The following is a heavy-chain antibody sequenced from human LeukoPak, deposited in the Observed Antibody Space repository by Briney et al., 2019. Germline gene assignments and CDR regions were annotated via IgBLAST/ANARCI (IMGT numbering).Heavy chain of an antibody. CDR2: INHSGST. J-gene: IGHJ4*02. CDR3: ARGRSYGADFDY. V-gene: IGHV4-34*01. CDR1: GGSFSGYY. Sequence: PSETLSLTCAVYGGSFSGYYWSWIRQRPGKGLEWIGEINHSGSTNYNPSLKSRVTISVDTSKNQFSLKLSSVTAADTAVYYCARGRSYGADFDYWGQGTLVTVSS. D-gene: IGHD1-26*01.